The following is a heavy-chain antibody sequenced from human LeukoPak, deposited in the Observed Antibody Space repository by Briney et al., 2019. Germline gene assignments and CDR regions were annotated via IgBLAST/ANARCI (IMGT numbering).Heavy chain of an antibody. D-gene: IGHD3-16*01. Sequence: SQTLSLTCVISGDSVSSNSAAWNWFRQSPSRGLEWLGRTYYRSKWYSESAISVKSRIIINSDTSKNQFSLQLNSVAPEDTAVYYCARARFRAFDIWGQGTMVTVSS. CDR1: GDSVSSNSAA. CDR3: ARARFRAFDI. V-gene: IGHV6-1*01. CDR2: TYYRSKWYS. J-gene: IGHJ3*02.